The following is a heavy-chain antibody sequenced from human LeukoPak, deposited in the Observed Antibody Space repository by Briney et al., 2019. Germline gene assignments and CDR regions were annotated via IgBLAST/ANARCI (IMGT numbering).Heavy chain of an antibody. Sequence: GGSLRLSCAASGLTFSSYWMTWVRQAPGKGLEWVANIKPGGSEKSYVDSVKGRFTISRDNAKNSLYLQMNSLRAEDTAVYYCARGGLRGAFDIWGQGTMVTVSS. CDR1: GLTFSSYW. CDR2: IKPGGSEK. V-gene: IGHV3-7*01. J-gene: IGHJ3*02. CDR3: ARGGLRGAFDI. D-gene: IGHD4-17*01.